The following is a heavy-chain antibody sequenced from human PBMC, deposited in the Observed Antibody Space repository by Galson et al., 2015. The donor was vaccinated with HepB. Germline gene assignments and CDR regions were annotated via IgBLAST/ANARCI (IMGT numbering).Heavy chain of an antibody. CDR1: GYTLTELS. J-gene: IGHJ4*02. Sequence: SVKVSCKVSGYTLTELSMHWVRQAPGKGLEWMGGFDPEDGETIYAQKFQGRVTMTEDTSTDTAYMELSSLRSEDTAVYCCATGLAAAGVFDYWGQGTLVTVSS. D-gene: IGHD6-13*01. V-gene: IGHV1-24*01. CDR2: FDPEDGET. CDR3: ATGLAAAGVFDY.